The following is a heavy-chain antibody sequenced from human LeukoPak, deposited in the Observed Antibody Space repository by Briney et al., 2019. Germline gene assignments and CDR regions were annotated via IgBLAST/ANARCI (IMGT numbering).Heavy chain of an antibody. D-gene: IGHD5-24*01. CDR2: ISSSSSTI. V-gene: IGHV3-48*01. CDR1: GFTFSSYS. J-gene: IGHJ4*02. CDR3: ARVGDGYNVGFDY. Sequence: PGGSLRLSCAASGFTFSSYSMNWVRQAPGKGLEWVSYISSSSSTIYYADSVMGRFTISRDNAKNSLYLQMNSLRAEDTAVYYCARVGDGYNVGFDYWGQGTLVTVSS.